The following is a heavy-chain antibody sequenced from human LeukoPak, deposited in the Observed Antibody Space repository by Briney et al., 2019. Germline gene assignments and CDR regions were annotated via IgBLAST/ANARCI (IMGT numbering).Heavy chain of an antibody. CDR1: GGSISTYY. CDR2: IYYSGTT. CDR3: ARSVYYDSSGYYYDPYYYYGMDV. D-gene: IGHD3-22*01. V-gene: IGHV4-59*01. J-gene: IGHJ6*02. Sequence: SETLSLTCTVSGGSISTYYWNWIRQPPGKGLEWIGNIYYSGTTNCNPSLKSRVSISLDTSKNQFSLKLSSVTAADTAVYYCARSVYYDSSGYYYDPYYYYGMDVWGQGTTVTVSS.